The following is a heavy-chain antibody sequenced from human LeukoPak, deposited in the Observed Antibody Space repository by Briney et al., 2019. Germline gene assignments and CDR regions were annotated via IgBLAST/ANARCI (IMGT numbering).Heavy chain of an antibody. CDR2: IKQDGSEK. CDR1: GFTFSSYW. J-gene: IGHJ5*02. V-gene: IGHV3-7*01. D-gene: IGHD3-10*01. CDR3: ARETRITMVRGVRFDP. Sequence: GGSLRLSCAASGFTFSSYWMSWVRQAPGKGLEWVANIKQDGSEKYYVDSVKGRFTISRDNAKNSLYLQMNSLRAEDTAVYYCARETRITMVRGVRFDPWGQGTLVTVSS.